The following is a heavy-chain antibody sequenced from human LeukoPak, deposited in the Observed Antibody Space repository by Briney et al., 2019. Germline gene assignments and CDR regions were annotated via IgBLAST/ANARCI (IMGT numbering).Heavy chain of an antibody. CDR2: SSSSGSTI. D-gene: IGHD2-15*01. CDR3: ARTLVVVTATSSY. J-gene: IGHJ4*02. V-gene: IGHV3-48*03. CDR1: GFTFSSYE. Sequence: PGGSLRLSCAASGFTFSSYEMNWVRQAAGKVLWWVSYSSSSGSTIYYADSVRGRFTISRDNAKNSLYLQMNSLRAEDTAVYYCARTLVVVTATSSYWGQGTLVTVSS.